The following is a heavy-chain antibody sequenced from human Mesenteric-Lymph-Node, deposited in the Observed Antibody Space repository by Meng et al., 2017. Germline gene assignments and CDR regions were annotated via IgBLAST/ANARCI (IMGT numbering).Heavy chain of an antibody. CDR3: ARGASMELGDY. D-gene: IGHD1-26*01. Sequence: GESLKISCAGSGFTFSSYWMSWVRQAPGKGLEWVANIKLDGSEKYYLDSVKGRFTISRDNAKNSLYLQMNSLRAEDTAVYYCARGASMELGDYWGQGTLVTVSS. V-gene: IGHV3-7*01. CDR1: GFTFSSYW. J-gene: IGHJ4*02. CDR2: IKLDGSEK.